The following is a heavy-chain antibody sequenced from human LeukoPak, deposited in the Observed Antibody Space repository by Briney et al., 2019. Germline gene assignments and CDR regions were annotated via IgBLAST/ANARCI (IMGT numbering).Heavy chain of an antibody. V-gene: IGHV5-51*01. J-gene: IGHJ3*02. CDR1: GYSFTSYW. CDR3: ARHPGGGRLDYGSGSDAFDI. Sequence: GESLKISCKGSGYSFTSYWIGWVRQMPGKGLEWMGIIYPGDSDTRYSPSFQGQVTISADKSISTAYLQWSSLKASDTAMYYCARHPGGGRLDYGSGSDAFDIWGQGTMVTVSS. CDR2: IYPGDSDT. D-gene: IGHD3-10*01.